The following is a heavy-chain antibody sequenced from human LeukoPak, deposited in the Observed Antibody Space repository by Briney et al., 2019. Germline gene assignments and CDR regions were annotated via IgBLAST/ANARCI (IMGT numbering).Heavy chain of an antibody. J-gene: IGHJ4*02. CDR1: GGSFSGYY. V-gene: IGHV4-34*01. Sequence: PSETLSLTCAVYGGSFSGYYWSWIRQPPGKGLEWIGEINHSGSTNYNPSLKSRVIISVDTSKNQFSLKLSSVTAADTAVYYCARGYYYDSSGYRALGSKWGQGTLVTVSS. D-gene: IGHD3-22*01. CDR3: ARGYYYDSSGYRALGSK. CDR2: INHSGST.